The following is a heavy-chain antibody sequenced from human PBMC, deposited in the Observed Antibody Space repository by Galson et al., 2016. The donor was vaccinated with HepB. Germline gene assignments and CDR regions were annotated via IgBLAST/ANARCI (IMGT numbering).Heavy chain of an antibody. J-gene: IGHJ3*02. D-gene: IGHD2-21*01. V-gene: IGHV4-39*01. CDR2: VYYSGTA. Sequence: SETLSLTCTVSSGSISSSRYYWGWIRQPPGKGLEWIGSVYYSGTAYYDPSLKSRVSISVDTSKNQFSLRLSSVTAGDTALYFCPRHCGGDCYNNLADAFDIWGRGTMVTGSS. CDR3: PRHCGGDCYNNLADAFDI. CDR1: SGSISSSRYY.